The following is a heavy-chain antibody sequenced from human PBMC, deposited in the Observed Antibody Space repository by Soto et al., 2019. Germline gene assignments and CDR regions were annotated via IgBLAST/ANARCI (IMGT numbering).Heavy chain of an antibody. Sequence: SETLSLTCTVSGGSISSYYWSWIRQPPGKGLEWIGYIYYSGSTNYNPSLKSRVTISVDTSKNQFSLKLSSVTAADTAVYYCARAGVCGDGYNCNFDYWGQGTLVTVSS. J-gene: IGHJ4*02. CDR3: ARAGVCGDGYNCNFDY. CDR2: IYYSGST. D-gene: IGHD5-12*01. V-gene: IGHV4-59*01. CDR1: GGSISSYY.